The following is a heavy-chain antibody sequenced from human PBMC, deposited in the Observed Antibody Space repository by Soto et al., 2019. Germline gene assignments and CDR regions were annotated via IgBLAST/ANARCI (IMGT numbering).Heavy chain of an antibody. V-gene: IGHV3-7*03. CDR2: IKQDGSEK. CDR1: GFTFTTYW. D-gene: IGHD1-26*01. J-gene: IGHJ4*02. CDR3: AREWSPPLAVFDY. Sequence: PGGSLRLSCAASGFTFTTYWMSWVRQAPGKGLEWVANIKQDGSEKYYVDSVRGRFTISRDNAWNSVSLQMNVLGVEDTAVYFCAREWSPPLAVFDYWGQGVLVTVSS.